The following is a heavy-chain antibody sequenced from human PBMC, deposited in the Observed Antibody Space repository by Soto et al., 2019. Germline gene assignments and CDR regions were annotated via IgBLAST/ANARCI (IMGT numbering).Heavy chain of an antibody. CDR1: GGTFSSYA. J-gene: IGHJ6*02. Sequence: SVKVSCKASGGTFSSYAISWVRQAPGQGLEWMGGIIPIFGTANYAQKFQGRVTITADESTSTAYMELSSLRSEDTAVYYCARGGGDYFFWSGYSYYYYGTDVGGQGTTVTVSS. V-gene: IGHV1-69*13. D-gene: IGHD3-3*01. CDR3: ARGGGDYFFWSGYSYYYYGTDV. CDR2: IIPIFGTA.